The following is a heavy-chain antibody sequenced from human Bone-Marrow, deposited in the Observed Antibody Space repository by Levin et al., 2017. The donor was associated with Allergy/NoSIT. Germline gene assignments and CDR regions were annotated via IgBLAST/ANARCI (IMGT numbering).Heavy chain of an antibody. Sequence: MASETLSLTCTVSGGSISINGYYWVWIRQPPGKGLEWFGSIFYSGNTYYNPSLKSRVTMSVDTSKNQFSLNLRSVTAADTAVYYCARQWRGWGSGYYYGMDVWGQGTTVTVSS. CDR3: ARQWRGWGSGYYYGMDV. V-gene: IGHV4-39*01. J-gene: IGHJ6*02. CDR1: GGSISINGYY. D-gene: IGHD7-27*01. CDR2: IFYSGNT.